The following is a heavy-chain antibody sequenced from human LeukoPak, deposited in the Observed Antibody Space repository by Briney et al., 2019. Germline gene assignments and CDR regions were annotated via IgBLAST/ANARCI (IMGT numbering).Heavy chain of an antibody. D-gene: IGHD2-21*02. V-gene: IGHV4-34*01. CDR1: GFTFSIYS. J-gene: IGHJ5*02. CDR3: ARRRRLLWGGSNWFDP. Sequence: GSLRLSCAASGFTFSIYSMNWVRQPPGKGLEWIGEINHSGSTNYNPSLKSRVTISVDTSKNQFSLKLSSVTAADTAVYYCARRRRLLWGGSNWFDPWGQGTLVTVSS. CDR2: INHSGST.